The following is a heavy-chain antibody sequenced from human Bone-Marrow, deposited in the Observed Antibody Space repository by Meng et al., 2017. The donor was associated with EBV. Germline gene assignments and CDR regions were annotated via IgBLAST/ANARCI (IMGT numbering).Heavy chain of an antibody. CDR2: IIPLFGTV. CDR1: GGSFSNYA. V-gene: IGHV1-69*01. Sequence: QVQRVQSGAKVRKPGSSVKVSCEVSGGSFSNYAISWVRQAPGQGLEWMGEIIPLFGTVIYAQTMQDRVTFTADESTKTAHMELNSLRFGDTAVYYCARDREGAAAGTLGYWGQGTLVTVSS. CDR3: ARDREGAAAGTLGY. J-gene: IGHJ4*02. D-gene: IGHD6-13*01.